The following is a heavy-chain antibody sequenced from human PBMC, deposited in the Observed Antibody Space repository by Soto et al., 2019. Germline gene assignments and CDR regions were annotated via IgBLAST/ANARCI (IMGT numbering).Heavy chain of an antibody. CDR3: ARGLSVTLFDN. CDR2: IYYSGST. Sequence: QVQLQESGPGLVKPSQTLSLTCTVSGGSISTGGYYWTWIRQHPGKGLEWIGYIYYSGSTYYNPTLKSRVTISVDTSKNQFSLKLSSVTAADTAVYYCARGLSVTLFDNWGQGTLVTVSS. CDR1: GGSISTGGYY. D-gene: IGHD4-17*01. J-gene: IGHJ4*02. V-gene: IGHV4-31*03.